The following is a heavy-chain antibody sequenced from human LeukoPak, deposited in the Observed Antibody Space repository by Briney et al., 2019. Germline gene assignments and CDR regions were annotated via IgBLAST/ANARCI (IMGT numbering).Heavy chain of an antibody. D-gene: IGHD5-18*01. CDR3: AKETSYGYFYEGLRYYFDY. CDR2: MSATGGRA. V-gene: IGHV3-23*01. Sequence: GGSLRLSCAASGFTFSSYAMSWVRQAPGKGLEWVSAMSATGGRAYYANSVKGRFTISRDNSKNTLYLQMNSLRAEDTAVYYCAKETSYGYFYEGLRYYFDYWGQGTLVTVSS. J-gene: IGHJ4*02. CDR1: GFTFSSYA.